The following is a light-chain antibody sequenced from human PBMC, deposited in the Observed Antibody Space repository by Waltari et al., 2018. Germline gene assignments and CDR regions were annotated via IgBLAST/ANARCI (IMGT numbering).Light chain of an antibody. CDR3: SSYAGINPCV. Sequence: QSALTQPPSASGSPGQSVTISCTGTSRDVGGYNYVTWYQQYPGKAPKLMIYEVSKRPSGVPDRFSGSKSGNTASLTVSGLQAEDEADYYCSSYAGINPCVFGGGTKLTVL. V-gene: IGLV2-8*01. CDR1: SRDVGGYNY. CDR2: EVS. J-gene: IGLJ3*02.